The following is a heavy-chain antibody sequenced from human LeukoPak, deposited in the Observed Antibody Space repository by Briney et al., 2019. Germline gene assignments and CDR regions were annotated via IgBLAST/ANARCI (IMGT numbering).Heavy chain of an antibody. Sequence: ASVKVSCKASGYTFISYYIHWVRQAPGQGLEWMGIINSNSGSATYARKFQGRVTMTEDTSTDTAYMELSSLRSEDTAVYYCASGIVGAIHFDYWGQGTLVTVSS. CDR1: GYTFISYY. V-gene: IGHV1-46*01. D-gene: IGHD1-26*01. CDR3: ASGIVGAIHFDY. J-gene: IGHJ4*02. CDR2: INSNSGSA.